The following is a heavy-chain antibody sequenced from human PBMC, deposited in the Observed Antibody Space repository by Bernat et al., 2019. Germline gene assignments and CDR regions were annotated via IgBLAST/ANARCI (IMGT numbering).Heavy chain of an antibody. D-gene: IGHD2-15*01. CDR2: IRSKAYGVTT. V-gene: IGHV3-49*03. CDR1: GFTFGDYA. J-gene: IGHJ4*02. CDR3: EGAAKERDY. Sequence: EVQLVESGGGLVQPGRSLRLSCTASGFTFGDYAMSWFRQAPGKGLEWVGFIRSKAYGVTTEYAASVKGRFTISRDDSKSIAYLQMNSLKTEDTAVYYCEGAAKERDYWGQGTLVTVSS.